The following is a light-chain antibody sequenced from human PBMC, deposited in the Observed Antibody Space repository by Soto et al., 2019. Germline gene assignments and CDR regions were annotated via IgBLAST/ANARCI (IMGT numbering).Light chain of an antibody. CDR2: EAY. V-gene: IGKV3-11*01. CDR3: QQRRSWPLT. Sequence: IVLRQSPASLSLSPGERATLSCRASQSVSSDLAWYQQKPGQAPRLLIYEAYYRPTGIPARFSGSGSGTDFTLTVSSLEPEDFAVYYCQQRRSWPLTFGGGTKVEIK. CDR1: QSVSSD. J-gene: IGKJ4*01.